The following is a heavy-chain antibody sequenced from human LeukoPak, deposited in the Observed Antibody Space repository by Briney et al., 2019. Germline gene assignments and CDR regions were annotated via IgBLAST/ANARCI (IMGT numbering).Heavy chain of an antibody. CDR2: INPNNGDT. Sequence: GASVKLSCKASGYTFTAQYMHWVRQAPGQGLEWMGWINPNNGDTKYAQSFLGRVTMTRDTSTTTAYLELRSLRSDDTAVYFCASYPRNIPTPPFDYWGQGTLVTVSS. J-gene: IGHJ4*02. V-gene: IGHV1-2*02. D-gene: IGHD2-21*01. CDR3: ASYPRNIPTPPFDY. CDR1: GYTFTAQY.